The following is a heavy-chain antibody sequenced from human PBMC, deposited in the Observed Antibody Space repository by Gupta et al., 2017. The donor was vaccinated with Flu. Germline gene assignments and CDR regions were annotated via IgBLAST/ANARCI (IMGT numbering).Heavy chain of an antibody. Sequence: QAQLQESGPGLVKPSETLSLTCSVSGGSMSSNYWRWLRQPPGKGLEWSGDIYYSGTTRYNPSLKSRVSISMDTSRNEVSLNLRSVTAADTALYYRARELWSGNRCFSAFDSWGQGALVTVSS. J-gene: IGHJ4*02. CDR3: ARELWSGNRCFSAFDS. D-gene: IGHD3-3*01. CDR2: IYYSGTT. V-gene: IGHV4-59*01. CDR1: GGSMSSNY.